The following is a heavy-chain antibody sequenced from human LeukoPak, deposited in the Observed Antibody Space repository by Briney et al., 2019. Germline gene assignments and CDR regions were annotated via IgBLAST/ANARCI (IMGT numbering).Heavy chain of an antibody. D-gene: IGHD3-22*01. CDR1: GFTFSRHG. CDR3: ARDLLVGGSGYHY. CDR2: IKQDGSEK. Sequence: GGTLRLSCVASGFTFSRHGLNWVRQAPGKGLEWVANIKQDGSEKYYVDSVKGRFTISRDNAKNSLYLQMNSLRAEDTAVYYCARDLLVGGSGYHYWGQGTLVTVSS. J-gene: IGHJ4*02. V-gene: IGHV3-7*01.